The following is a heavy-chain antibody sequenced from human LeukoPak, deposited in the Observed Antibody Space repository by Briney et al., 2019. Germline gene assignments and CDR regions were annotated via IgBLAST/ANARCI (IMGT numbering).Heavy chain of an antibody. CDR3: ARDPEGGNFDY. CDR1: GFTFSSYS. D-gene: IGHD2-15*01. V-gene: IGHV3-48*04. CDR2: ISSSSSTI. Sequence: PGGSLRLSCAASGFTFSSYSMNWVRQAPGKGLEWVSYISSSSSTIYYADSVKGRFTISRDNAKNSLYPQMNSLRAEDTAVYYCARDPEGGNFDYWGQGTLVTVSS. J-gene: IGHJ4*02.